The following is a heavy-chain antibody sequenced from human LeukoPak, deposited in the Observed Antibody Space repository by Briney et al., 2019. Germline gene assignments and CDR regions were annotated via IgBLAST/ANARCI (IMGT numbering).Heavy chain of an antibody. V-gene: IGHV4-4*02. CDR3: ARALSSGWHLNWFDP. CDR1: GGSISSSKW. J-gene: IGHJ5*02. D-gene: IGHD6-19*01. CDR2: IYPGGST. Sequence: SGTLSLTCAVFGGSISSSKWWSWVRQAPGKGLEWIGEIYPGGSTNYNPSLKSRVSISVDTSKNQFSLKLSSVTAADTAVYYCARALSSGWHLNWFDPWGQGTLVTVSS.